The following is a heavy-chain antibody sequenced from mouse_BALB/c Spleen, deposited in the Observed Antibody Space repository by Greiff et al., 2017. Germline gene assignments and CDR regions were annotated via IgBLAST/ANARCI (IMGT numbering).Heavy chain of an antibody. V-gene: IGHV1-20*02. Sequence: EVHLVESGPELVKPGASVKISCKASGYSFTGYFMNWVMQSHGKSLEWIGRINPYNGDTFYNQKFKGKATLTVDKSSSTAHMELRSLASEDSAVYYCARWYYGSSYEGAMDYWGQGTSVTVSS. D-gene: IGHD1-1*01. CDR2: INPYNGDT. J-gene: IGHJ4*01. CDR3: ARWYYGSSYEGAMDY. CDR1: GYSFTGYF.